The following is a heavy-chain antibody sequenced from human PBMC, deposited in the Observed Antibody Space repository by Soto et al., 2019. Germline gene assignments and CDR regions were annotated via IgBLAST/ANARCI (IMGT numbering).Heavy chain of an antibody. V-gene: IGHV4-34*01. J-gene: IGHJ6*02. D-gene: IGHD3-16*01. CDR3: ARCMSVGFGSYYWLEG. CDR1: GGSFGGYY. Sequence: PSETLPLTCAVYGGSFGGYYWSWIRQPPGKGLEWIGEINHSGSTNYNPSLKSRVTISVDTSKNQFSLKLSSVTAADTAVYYCARCMSVGFGSYYWLEGWGQGTTVTVAS. CDR2: INHSGST.